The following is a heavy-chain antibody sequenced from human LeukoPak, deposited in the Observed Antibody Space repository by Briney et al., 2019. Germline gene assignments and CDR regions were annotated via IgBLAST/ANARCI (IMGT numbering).Heavy chain of an antibody. CDR1: GGSISSYY. D-gene: IGHD3-22*01. V-gene: IGHV4-59*01. J-gene: IGHJ3*02. CDR2: IYYSGST. Sequence: SETLSLTCTVSGGSISSYYWSWIRQPPGKGLEWIGYIYYSGSTNYNPSLKSRVTISVDTSKNQFSLKLSSVTAADTAVYYCAREVAYYDSSGYYPDAFDIWGQGTMVTVSS. CDR3: AREVAYYDSSGYYPDAFDI.